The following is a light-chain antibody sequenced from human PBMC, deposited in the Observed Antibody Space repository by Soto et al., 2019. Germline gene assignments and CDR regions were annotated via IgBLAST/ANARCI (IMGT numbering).Light chain of an antibody. Sequence: EIVMTQSPATLSVSPGERATLSCRASQSVSSNLAWYQQKPGQATRLLIYGASTRATGIPARFSGSGSWTEFTLTISSLQSEDFAVYYCQQDNNWPPLTFGGGTKVEIK. J-gene: IGKJ4*01. CDR1: QSVSSN. CDR2: GAS. V-gene: IGKV3-15*01. CDR3: QQDNNWPPLT.